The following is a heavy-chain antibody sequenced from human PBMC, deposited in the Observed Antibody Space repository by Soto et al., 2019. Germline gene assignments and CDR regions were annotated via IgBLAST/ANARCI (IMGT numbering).Heavy chain of an antibody. J-gene: IGHJ4*02. V-gene: IGHV1-2*04. CDR3: ARDRGLGRDYFDY. D-gene: IGHD5-12*01. CDR1: GYTFTGYY. CDR2: INPNSGGT. Sequence: GASVKVSCKASGYTFTGYYMHWVRQAPGQGLEWMGWINPNSGGTNYAQKFQGWVAMTRDTSISTAYMELSRLRSDDTAVYYCARDRGLGRDYFDYWGQGTLVTVSS.